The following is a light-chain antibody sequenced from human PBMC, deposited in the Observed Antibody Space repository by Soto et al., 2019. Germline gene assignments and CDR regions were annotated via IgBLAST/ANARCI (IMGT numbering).Light chain of an antibody. J-gene: IGLJ1*01. CDR2: EVS. Sequence: QSVLTQPASVSGSPGQSITISCTGTSSDVGAYDFVSWYQQHPGKAPKYLIYEVSNRPSGVSDRFSGSKSGTTASLTISGLQAEDEADYYCSSYTTTDPYVFGTGTK. CDR1: SSDVGAYDF. V-gene: IGLV2-14*01. CDR3: SSYTTTDPYV.